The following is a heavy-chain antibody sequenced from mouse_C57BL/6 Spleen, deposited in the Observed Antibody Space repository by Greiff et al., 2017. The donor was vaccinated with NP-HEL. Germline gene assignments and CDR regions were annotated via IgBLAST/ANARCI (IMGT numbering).Heavy chain of an antibody. CDR3: ARRDGKGGYYAMDY. CDR1: GYTFTDYY. J-gene: IGHJ4*01. D-gene: IGHD2-1*01. V-gene: IGHV1-76*01. Sequence: VKLMESGAELVRPGASVKLSCKASGYTFTDYYINWVKQRPGQGLEWIARIYPGSGNTYYNEKFKGKATLTAEKSSSTAYMQLSSLTSEDSAVYFCARRDGKGGYYAMDYWGQGTSVTVSS. CDR2: IYPGSGNT.